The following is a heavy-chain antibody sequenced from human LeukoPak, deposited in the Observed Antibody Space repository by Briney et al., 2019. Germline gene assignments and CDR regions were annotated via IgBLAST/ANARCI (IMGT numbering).Heavy chain of an antibody. J-gene: IGHJ5*02. V-gene: IGHV3-23*01. CDR2: ISGSGGNT. CDR3: AKAPSIAAAGYNWFDP. CDR1: GFTFSSYA. Sequence: PGGSLRLSCAASGFTFSSYAMSWVRQAPGKGLEWVSGISGSGGNTYYADSVKGRFTISRDNSKNTLYLQMNSLRAEDTAVYYCAKAPSIAAAGYNWFDPWGQGTLVTVSS. D-gene: IGHD6-13*01.